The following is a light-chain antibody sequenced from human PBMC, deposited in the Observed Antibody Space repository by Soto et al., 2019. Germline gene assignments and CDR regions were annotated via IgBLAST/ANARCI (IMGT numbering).Light chain of an antibody. V-gene: IGKV3-20*01. Sequence: EIVLTQFPGTLSLSTGERATLSCRASQSVSSSYLAWYQQKPGQAPRLLIYGASSRATGIPDRFSGSGSGTDFTLTISRLEPEDFAVYYCQQYGSSPPKTFGQGTNVDIK. CDR2: GAS. CDR1: QSVSSSY. J-gene: IGKJ1*01. CDR3: QQYGSSPPKT.